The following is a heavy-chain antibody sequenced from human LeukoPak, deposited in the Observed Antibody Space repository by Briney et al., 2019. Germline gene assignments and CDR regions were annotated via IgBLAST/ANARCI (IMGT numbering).Heavy chain of an antibody. D-gene: IGHD2-2*01. CDR3: AGGGYSSSASCYRSLGY. Sequence: GGSLRLSCAASGFSFSSYAMTWVRQAPGKGLEWVSAISDSGGHTYYADSVRGRYTISRDNSKNTVYLQMNSLRVEDTALYYCAGGGYSSSASCYRSLGYWGQGTLVTVSS. V-gene: IGHV3-23*01. J-gene: IGHJ4*02. CDR2: ISDSGGHT. CDR1: GFSFSSYA.